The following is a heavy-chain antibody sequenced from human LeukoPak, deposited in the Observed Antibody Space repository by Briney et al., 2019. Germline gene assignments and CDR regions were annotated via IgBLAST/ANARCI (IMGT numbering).Heavy chain of an antibody. CDR3: ARGYYYDSSDAFDI. J-gene: IGHJ3*02. CDR1: GYTFTSYD. V-gene: IGHV1-8*01. Sequence: ASVKVSCKASGYTFTSYDINWVRQATGQGLEWMGWINPNSGNTGYAQKFQGRVTMTRNTSISTAYMELSSLRSEDTAAYYCARGYYYDSSDAFDIWGQGTMVTVSS. CDR2: INPNSGNT. D-gene: IGHD3-22*01.